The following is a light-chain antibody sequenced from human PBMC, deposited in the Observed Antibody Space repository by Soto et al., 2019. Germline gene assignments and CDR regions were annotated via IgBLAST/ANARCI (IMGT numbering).Light chain of an antibody. CDR1: SSDVGSYNL. Sequence: QSALTQPASVSGSPGQSITISCTGTSSDVGSYNLVSWYQQHPGKAPKLMIYEVSKRPSGVSNRFSGSKSGNTASLTISGPQAEDEADYYCCSYAGSSTLVVFGGGTKLTVL. CDR2: EVS. V-gene: IGLV2-23*02. CDR3: CSYAGSSTLVV. J-gene: IGLJ3*02.